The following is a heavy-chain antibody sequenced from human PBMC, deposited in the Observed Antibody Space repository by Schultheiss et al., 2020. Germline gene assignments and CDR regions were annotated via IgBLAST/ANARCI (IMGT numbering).Heavy chain of an antibody. CDR1: GFTFSSYG. J-gene: IGHJ4*02. CDR2: IYSGGST. CDR3: AYIPGYSSSWYGDY. Sequence: GGSLRLSCAASGFTFSSYGMNWVRQAPGKGLEWVSVIYSGGSTYYADSVKGRFTISRDNAKNSLYLQMNSLKTEDTAVYYCAYIPGYSSSWYGDYWGQGTLVTVSS. D-gene: IGHD6-13*01. V-gene: IGHV3-66*01.